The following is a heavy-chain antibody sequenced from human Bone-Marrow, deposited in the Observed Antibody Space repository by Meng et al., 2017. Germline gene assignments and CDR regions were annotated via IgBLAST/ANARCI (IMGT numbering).Heavy chain of an antibody. CDR1: GFTLSSYG. CDR2: ISGSDDRT. J-gene: IGHJ4*02. CDR3: AKDKCSSTSCYFDY. V-gene: IGHV3-23*01. D-gene: IGHD2-2*01. Sequence: GESLKIFCAASGFTLSSYGMSWVRQAPGKGLEWVSAISGSDDRTFYADSVKGRFTFSRDISKSTLYLQMNSLRVEDTALYYCAKDKCSSTSCYFDYWGRGTLVTVSS.